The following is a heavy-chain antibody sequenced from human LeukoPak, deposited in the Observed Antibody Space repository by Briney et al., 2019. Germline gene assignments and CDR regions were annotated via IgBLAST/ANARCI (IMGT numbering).Heavy chain of an antibody. CDR2: INPNTGAT. J-gene: IGHJ4*02. CDR1: GYTFTGDY. Sequence: ASVKVSCKPSGYTFTGDYLHWVRQAPGRGLEWMGWINPNTGATIYAEKFQGRVTMTRDTSIDTAYMEMRSLRSDDTAVYYSARDRVGSGWPRPWYFEFWGQGTLITVSS. CDR3: ARDRVGSGWPRPWYFEF. V-gene: IGHV1-2*02. D-gene: IGHD6-19*01.